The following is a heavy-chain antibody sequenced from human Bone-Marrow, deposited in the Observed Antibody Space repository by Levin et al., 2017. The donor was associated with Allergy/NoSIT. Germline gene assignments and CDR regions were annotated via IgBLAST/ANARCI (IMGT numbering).Heavy chain of an antibody. CDR3: ARGMSSGYDQGEVFDY. D-gene: IGHD5-12*01. V-gene: IGHV3-13*04. Sequence: RGESLKISCAASGFTFSSYDMHWVRQATGKGLEWVSAIGTAGDTYYPGSVKGRFTISRENAKNSLYLQMNSLRAGDTAVYYCARGMSSGYDQGEVFDYWGQGTLVTVSS. CDR2: IGTAGDT. J-gene: IGHJ4*02. CDR1: GFTFSSYD.